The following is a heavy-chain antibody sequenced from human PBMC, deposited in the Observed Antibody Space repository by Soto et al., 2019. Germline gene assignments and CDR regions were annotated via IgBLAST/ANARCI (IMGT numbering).Heavy chain of an antibody. V-gene: IGHV1-24*01. CDR1: GYTLTELY. J-gene: IGHJ4*02. Sequence: QVQLVQSGAEVKKPGASVKVSCKVSGYTLTELYMHWVRQAPGKGLEWMGGFDPEDGETIYAQKFQGRVTMTEDTSTDTAYMALSSLRSEDTAVYYCATGLFTVVTPFRDYWGQGTLVTVSS. D-gene: IGHD2-21*02. CDR3: ATGLFTVVTPFRDY. CDR2: FDPEDGET.